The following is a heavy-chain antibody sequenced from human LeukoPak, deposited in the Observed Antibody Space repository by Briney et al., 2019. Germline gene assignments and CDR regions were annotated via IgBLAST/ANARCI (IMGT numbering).Heavy chain of an antibody. CDR1: GFTFSNYP. D-gene: IGHD6-13*01. CDR3: ARDRARAAADYYFDN. J-gene: IGHJ4*02. Sequence: GGSLRLSCTASGFTFSNYPMHWVRQAPGKGLEWVAVTSDDGADKHYADSVKGRFTISRDNSKNTVYLEMNSLTVEDPAVYYCARDRARAAADYYFDNWGQGTLVTVSS. V-gene: IGHV3-30-3*01. CDR2: TSDDGADK.